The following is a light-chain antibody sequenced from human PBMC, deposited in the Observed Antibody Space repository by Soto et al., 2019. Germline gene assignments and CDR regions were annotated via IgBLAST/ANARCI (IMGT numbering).Light chain of an antibody. CDR2: TDN. CDR3: AAWDDSLDALL. Sequence: QSVLTQPPSASGTPGQRVTISCSGSSSNIGTNVVNWYQQLPGTAPKLLIYTDNQRPSGVHDRFSASKSGTSASLAISGLQSEDEADYYCAAWDDSLDALLFGGGTKLTVL. CDR1: SSNIGTNV. J-gene: IGLJ2*01. V-gene: IGLV1-44*01.